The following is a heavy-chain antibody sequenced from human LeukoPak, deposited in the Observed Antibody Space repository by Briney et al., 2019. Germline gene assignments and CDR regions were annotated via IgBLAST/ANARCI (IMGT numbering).Heavy chain of an antibody. CDR1: GFTFSSYE. J-gene: IGHJ3*02. CDR3: ARERLSSVVPAAFDI. V-gene: IGHV3-48*03. D-gene: IGHD2-2*01. Sequence: GGSLRLSCAASGFTFSSYEMNWVRQAPGKGLEWVSYISSSGSTIYYADSVKGRFTISRDNAKNSLYLQMNSLRAEDTAVYYCARERLSSVVPAAFDIWGQGTMVTVSS. CDR2: ISSSGSTI.